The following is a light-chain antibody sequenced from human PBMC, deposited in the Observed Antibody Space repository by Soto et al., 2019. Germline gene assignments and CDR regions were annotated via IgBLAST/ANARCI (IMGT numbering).Light chain of an antibody. Sequence: SYELTQPPSVSVSPGQTASITCSGDKLGDKYACWYQQKPGQSPVLVIYQDSKRPSGIPERFSGSNSGNTATLTISGTQAMDEADYYCLALESSTAVFGTGTKLTVL. CDR1: KLGDKY. J-gene: IGLJ1*01. CDR3: LALESSTAV. V-gene: IGLV3-1*01. CDR2: QDS.